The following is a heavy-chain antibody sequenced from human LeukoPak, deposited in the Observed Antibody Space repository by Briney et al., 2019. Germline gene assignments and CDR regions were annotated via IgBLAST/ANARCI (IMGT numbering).Heavy chain of an antibody. J-gene: IGHJ4*02. D-gene: IGHD1-26*01. CDR2: INSNGSST. Sequence: PGGSLRLSCAASGFTFSGYLMHWVRQAPGKGLVWVSRINSNGSSTAYADSVKGRFTISRDNAKNTLYLQMNSLRPEDTAVYYCARPPVSENYYNYWGQGTLVTVSS. V-gene: IGHV3-74*01. CDR3: ARPPVSENYYNY. CDR1: GFTFSGYL.